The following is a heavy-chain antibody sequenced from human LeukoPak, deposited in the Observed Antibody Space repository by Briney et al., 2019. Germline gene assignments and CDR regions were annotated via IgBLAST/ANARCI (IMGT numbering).Heavy chain of an antibody. J-gene: IGHJ5*02. Sequence: SSETLSLTCTVSGGSISSGAYYWSWIRQHPGKGLEWIGYIYHSGSTYYNPSIKSRVTISVDTSKNQFSLKLSSVTAADTAVYYCARHSSYSGSYEFDPWGQGTLVTVSS. CDR3: ARHSSYSGSYEFDP. CDR1: GGSISSGAYY. D-gene: IGHD1-26*01. CDR2: IYHSGST. V-gene: IGHV4-39*01.